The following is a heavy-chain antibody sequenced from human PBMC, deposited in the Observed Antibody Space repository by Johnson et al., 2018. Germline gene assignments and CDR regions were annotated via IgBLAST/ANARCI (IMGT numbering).Heavy chain of an antibody. Sequence: QVQLVESGGGVVQPGRSLRLSCAASGFTFSSYGMHWVRQAPGKGLEWVAVIWYDGSNKYYADSVKGRFTISRDNSKNTLYLQMNSRRAEDTAVYYCARDEVRFLPYYYPGMDVWGQGTTVTVSS. V-gene: IGHV3-33*01. CDR2: IWYDGSNK. CDR1: GFTFSSYG. D-gene: IGHD3-10*01. CDR3: ARDEVRFLPYYYPGMDV. J-gene: IGHJ6*02.